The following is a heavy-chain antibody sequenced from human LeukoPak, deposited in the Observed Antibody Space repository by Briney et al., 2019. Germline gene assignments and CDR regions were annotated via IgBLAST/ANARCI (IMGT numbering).Heavy chain of an antibody. Sequence: SETLSLTRAVYGGSYRGYYWSWIPQPPGKGLEWIGEVNHSGSTNYNPSLKSRVTISVETAKNQFSLKLSSVTAADTAVYYCARANQQLDAFDIWGQGTMVTVSS. CDR3: ARANQQLDAFDI. D-gene: IGHD6-13*01. CDR1: GGSYRGYY. V-gene: IGHV4-34*01. J-gene: IGHJ3*02. CDR2: VNHSGST.